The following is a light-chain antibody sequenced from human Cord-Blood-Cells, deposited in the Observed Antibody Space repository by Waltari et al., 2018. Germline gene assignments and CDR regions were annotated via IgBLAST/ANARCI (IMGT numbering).Light chain of an antibody. J-gene: IGLJ2*01. CDR3: SSYTSSSTVV. V-gene: IGLV2-14*01. CDR2: DVS. Sequence: QSALTQPASVYGSPGQRITLSCTGTSSDGGGYNYGSWYQQHPGKAPKLMIYDVSNRPSGVSNRFSGSKSGNTASLTIYGLQAEDEADYYCSSYTSSSTVVFGGGTKLTVL. CDR1: SSDGGGYNY.